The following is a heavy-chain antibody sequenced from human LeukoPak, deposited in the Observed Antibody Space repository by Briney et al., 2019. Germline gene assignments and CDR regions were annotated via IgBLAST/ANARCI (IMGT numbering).Heavy chain of an antibody. CDR3: ARVSSGYSTDSDY. Sequence: GASVKVSCKTSGYTFTGYYIQWVRQAPGQGLEWMGWINPNSGGTNYAQKFQGRVTMTRDTSISTAYMELSRLRSDDTAVYYCARVSSGYSTDSDYWGRGTLVTVSS. D-gene: IGHD3-22*01. J-gene: IGHJ4*02. CDR2: INPNSGGT. CDR1: GYTFTGYY. V-gene: IGHV1-2*02.